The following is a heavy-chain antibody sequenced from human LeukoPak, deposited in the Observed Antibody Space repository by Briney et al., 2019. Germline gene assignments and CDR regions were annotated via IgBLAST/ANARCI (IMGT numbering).Heavy chain of an antibody. D-gene: IGHD2-2*01. CDR2: ISWNSGSI. V-gene: IGHV3-9*01. CDR1: GFTFDDYA. Sequence: GGSLRLSCAASGFTFDDYAMHWVRQAPGKGLEWVSGISWNSGSIGYADSVKGRFTISRDNAKNSLYLQMNSLRAEDTALYYCAKAGSTEGMDVWGQGTTVTVSS. J-gene: IGHJ6*02. CDR3: AKAGSTEGMDV.